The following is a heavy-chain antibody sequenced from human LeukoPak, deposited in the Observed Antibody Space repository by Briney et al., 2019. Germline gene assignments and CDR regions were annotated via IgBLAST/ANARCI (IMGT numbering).Heavy chain of an antibody. V-gene: IGHV4-59*01. J-gene: IGHJ6*02. CDR1: GGSISTDY. Sequence: SETLSLTCTVSGGSISTDYWSWIRQPPGKGLEWIGYVHDSGSTNYNPSLKSRVPMSVDASKNQVSLKLSSVTAAETAVYYCARDLIRLLGAYYYGMDVWGQGTTVTVSS. CDR3: ARDLIRLLGAYYYGMDV. D-gene: IGHD2-21*02. CDR2: VHDSGST.